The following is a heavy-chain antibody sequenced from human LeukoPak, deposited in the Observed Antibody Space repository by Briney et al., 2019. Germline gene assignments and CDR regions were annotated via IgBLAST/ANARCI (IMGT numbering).Heavy chain of an antibody. J-gene: IGHJ3*02. CDR1: GFTFSSYA. Sequence: GRSLRLSCAASGFTFSSYAMHWVRQAPGKGLEWVAVISYDGSNKYYADSVKGRFTISRDNSKNTLYLQMNSLRAEDTAVYYCAKPGPGAFDIWGQGTMVTVSS. V-gene: IGHV3-30*04. D-gene: IGHD1-14*01. CDR2: ISYDGSNK. CDR3: AKPGPGAFDI.